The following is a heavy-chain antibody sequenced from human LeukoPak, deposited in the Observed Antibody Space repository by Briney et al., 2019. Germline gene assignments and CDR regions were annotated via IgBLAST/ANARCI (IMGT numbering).Heavy chain of an antibody. J-gene: IGHJ4*02. V-gene: IGHV4-38-2*01. CDR2: IYHSGST. CDR1: GYSISSGYY. CDR3: ASILYYDFWSGYYRFDY. Sequence: PSETLSLTCAVSGYSISSGYYWGWIRQPPGKGLEWIGSIYHSGSTYYNPSLKSRVTISVDTSKNQFSLKLSSVTAADTAVYYCASILYYDFWSGYYRFDYWGQGTLVTVSS. D-gene: IGHD3-3*01.